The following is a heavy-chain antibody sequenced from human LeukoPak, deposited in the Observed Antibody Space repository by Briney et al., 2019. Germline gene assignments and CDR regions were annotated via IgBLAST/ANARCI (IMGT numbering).Heavy chain of an antibody. Sequence: GGSLRLSCVASGFTFSRYWMHWVRQAPGKGLVWVSRLKSDGSNTVYADSVKGRFTISRDNARNTLYLQMNSLRAEDTAVYYCAKTYYYDSSGYPPTFDYWGQGTLVTVSS. V-gene: IGHV3-74*03. CDR3: AKTYYYDSSGYPPTFDY. CDR1: GFTFSRYW. J-gene: IGHJ4*02. D-gene: IGHD3-22*01. CDR2: LKSDGSNT.